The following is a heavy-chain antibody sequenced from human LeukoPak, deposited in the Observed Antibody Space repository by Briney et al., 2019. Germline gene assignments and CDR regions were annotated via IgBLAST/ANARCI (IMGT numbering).Heavy chain of an antibody. CDR2: IIPTFGTA. CDR1: GGTFSSYA. V-gene: IGHV1-69*01. D-gene: IGHD2-2*01. J-gene: IGHJ6*02. Sequence: GSSVKVSCKASGGTFSSYAISWVRQAPGQGLEWMGGIIPTFGTANYAQKFQGRVTITADESTSTAYMELSSLRSEDTAVYCCARGPHPIVVVPAAISYYYYYGMDVWGQGTTVTVSS. CDR3: ARGPHPIVVVPAAISYYYYYGMDV.